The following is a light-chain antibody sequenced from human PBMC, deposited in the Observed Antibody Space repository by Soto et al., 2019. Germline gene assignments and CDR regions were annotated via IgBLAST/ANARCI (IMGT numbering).Light chain of an antibody. Sequence: DIQMTQSPSTLSASVGDRVTITCRASQSVNKWLAWFQQKPGKAPQFLIQAASNLQSGVPSRFSGSGSGTEFILSINSLQPEDIATYYCLQVSSFPRTFGQGTKVDIK. CDR3: LQVSSFPRT. CDR2: AAS. CDR1: QSVNKW. V-gene: IGKV1-5*01. J-gene: IGKJ1*01.